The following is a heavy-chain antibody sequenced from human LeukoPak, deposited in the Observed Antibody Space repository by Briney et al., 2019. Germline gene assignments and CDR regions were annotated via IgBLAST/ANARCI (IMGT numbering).Heavy chain of an antibody. J-gene: IGHJ4*02. D-gene: IGHD3-10*01. CDR1: GGSISSGGYY. CDR2: IYYSGST. V-gene: IGHV4-31*03. CDR3: ARIRGHGSGSYYCFDY. Sequence: SETLSPTCTVSGGSISSGGYYWSWIRQHPGKGLEWIGYIYYSGSTYYNPSLKSRVTISVDTSKNQFSLKLSSVTAADTAVYYCARIRGHGSGSYYCFDYWGQGTLVTVSS.